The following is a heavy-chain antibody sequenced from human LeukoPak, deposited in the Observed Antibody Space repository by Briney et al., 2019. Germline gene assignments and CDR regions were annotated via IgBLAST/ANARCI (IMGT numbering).Heavy chain of an antibody. CDR1: GGSINSYW. J-gene: IGHJ4*02. V-gene: IGHV4-4*07. CDR2: IYTTGMT. CDR3: ARAGYTISSYRFDY. D-gene: IGHD3-16*02. Sequence: SETLSLTCSVSGGSINSYWWSWIRQPAGKGLEFIGRIYTTGMTNYNPSLRSRVSMSVDTSKNQFSLELRSVTAADTAVYFCARAGYTISSYRFDYWGQGALVTVSS.